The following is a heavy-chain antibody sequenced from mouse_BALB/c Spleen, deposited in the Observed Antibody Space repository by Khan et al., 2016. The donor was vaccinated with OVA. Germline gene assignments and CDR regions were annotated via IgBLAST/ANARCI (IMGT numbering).Heavy chain of an antibody. Sequence: QVHVKQSETELARPGASVKMSCKASGYTFTTYTIHWVKQRPGQSLEWIGYIIPTNDYTNYNQKFKDRATLTADKSSSTAYMQLSSLTSEDSALYYCAREGAYYRSDGWFAYWGQGTLVTVSA. D-gene: IGHD2-14*01. V-gene: IGHV1-4*01. CDR3: AREGAYYRSDGWFAY. CDR2: IIPTNDYT. J-gene: IGHJ3*01. CDR1: GYTFTTYT.